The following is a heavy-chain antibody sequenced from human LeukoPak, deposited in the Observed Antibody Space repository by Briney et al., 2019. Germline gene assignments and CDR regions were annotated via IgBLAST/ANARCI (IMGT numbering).Heavy chain of an antibody. D-gene: IGHD2-2*01. Sequence: PGGSLRLSCTASGFTFGDYAMSWFRQAPGKGLEWVGFIRSKAYGGTTEYAASVKGRFTISRDDSKSIAYLQMNSLKTEDTAVYYCTRVRGDIVVVPALGFDCWGQGTLVTVSS. V-gene: IGHV3-49*03. J-gene: IGHJ4*02. CDR3: TRVRGDIVVVPALGFDC. CDR1: GFTFGDYA. CDR2: IRSKAYGGTT.